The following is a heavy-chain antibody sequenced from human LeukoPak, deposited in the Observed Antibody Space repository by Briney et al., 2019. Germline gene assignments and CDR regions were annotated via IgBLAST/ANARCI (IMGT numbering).Heavy chain of an antibody. Sequence: SETLSLTCTVSGGSIRSSSYYWGWIRRPPGKGLEWIGSIYYSGSTYYNPSLKSRVTISVDTSKNQFSLKLSSVTAADTAVYYCAAIVVPAAPYWYFDLWGRGTLVTVSS. J-gene: IGHJ2*01. CDR2: IYYSGST. CDR3: AAIVVPAAPYWYFDL. V-gene: IGHV4-39*01. CDR1: GGSIRSSSYY. D-gene: IGHD2-2*01.